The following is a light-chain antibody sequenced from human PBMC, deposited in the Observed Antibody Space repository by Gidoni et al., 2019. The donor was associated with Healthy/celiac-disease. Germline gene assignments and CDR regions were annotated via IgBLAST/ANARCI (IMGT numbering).Light chain of an antibody. CDR3: QQYNSYST. V-gene: IGKV1-5*03. J-gene: IGKJ1*01. CDR2: KSS. Sequence: DIQMTQSPSTLSASVGDRVTITCRASQSISSWLAWYQQKPGKAPKLLIYKSSSLESGVPPRFSGSGSGTEFTLTISSLQADDFATYYCQQYNSYSTFGQGTKVEIK. CDR1: QSISSW.